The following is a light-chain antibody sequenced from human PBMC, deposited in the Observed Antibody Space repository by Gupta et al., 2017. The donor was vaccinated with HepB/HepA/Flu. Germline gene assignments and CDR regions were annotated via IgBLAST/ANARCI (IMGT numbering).Light chain of an antibody. J-gene: IGKJ4*01. Sequence: DIQMTQSPSSLSASVGDRVTITCRASQSISSYLNWYQQKPGKAPKLLIYAASSWQSGVPSRFSGSGYGTDFTLTISSRQPEDFAPYYCHQSDSTPPLTFGGWTKVEIK. CDR2: AAS. CDR3: HQSDSTPPLT. CDR1: QSISSY. V-gene: IGKV1-39*01.